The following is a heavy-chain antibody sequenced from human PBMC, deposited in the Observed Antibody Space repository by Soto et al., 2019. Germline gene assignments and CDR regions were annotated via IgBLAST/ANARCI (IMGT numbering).Heavy chain of an antibody. CDR1: GFTFSRFW. D-gene: IGHD2-2*01. CDR2: MNQDGSQK. V-gene: IGHV3-7*03. J-gene: IGHJ3*02. CDR3: ASRVVPVTFAVVSDVVDI. Sequence: GGSLRLSCGTSGFTFSRFWMSWVRQAPGKGLEWVANMNQDGSQKYYVDSVRGRFTISRDNARNSFYLQMNSLRAEDTAVYYCASRVVPVTFAVVSDVVDIRGQGTMVTVSS.